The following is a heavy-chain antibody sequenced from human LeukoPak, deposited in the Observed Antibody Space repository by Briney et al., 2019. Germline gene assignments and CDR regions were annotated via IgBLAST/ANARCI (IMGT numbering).Heavy chain of an antibody. Sequence: GGSLRLSCAASGFTFSNYWMTWVRQAPGKGLEWVSAISGSGGSTYYADSVKGRFTISRDNSKNTLYLQMNSLRAEDTAVYYCAKDFQQLPHTSIFDYWGQGTLVTVSS. CDR1: GFTFSNYW. CDR3: AKDFQQLPHTSIFDY. D-gene: IGHD6-13*01. J-gene: IGHJ4*02. CDR2: ISGSGGST. V-gene: IGHV3-23*01.